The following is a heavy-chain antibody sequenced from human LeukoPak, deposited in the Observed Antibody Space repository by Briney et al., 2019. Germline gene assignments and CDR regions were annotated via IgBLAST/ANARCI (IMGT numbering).Heavy chain of an antibody. J-gene: IGHJ4*02. CDR2: IYYSGGT. CDR1: GGSISSYY. Sequence: PSETLSLTCTVSGGSISSYYWSWIRQPPGKGLEWVGYIYYSGGTNYNPSLKSRVTISVDTSKNQFSLKLGSVTAADTAVYYCASGIAAAGHWGQGALVTVSS. V-gene: IGHV4-59*01. D-gene: IGHD6-13*01. CDR3: ASGIAAAGH.